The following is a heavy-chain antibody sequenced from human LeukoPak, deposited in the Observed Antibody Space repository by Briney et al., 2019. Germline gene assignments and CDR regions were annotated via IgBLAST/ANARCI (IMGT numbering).Heavy chain of an antibody. V-gene: IGHV3-74*01. D-gene: IGHD2-21*02. CDR3: ARAKAYCGGDCYSSLRPYYFDY. CDR2: INSDGINT. CDR1: GFTFSNYW. Sequence: GGSLRLSCAASGFTFSNYWMHWVRQAPGKGLVWVSRINSDGINTSYADSVKGRFTISRDNAKNTLNLQMNSLRAEDTAVYYCARAKAYCGGDCYSSLRPYYFDYWGQGTLVTVSS. J-gene: IGHJ4*02.